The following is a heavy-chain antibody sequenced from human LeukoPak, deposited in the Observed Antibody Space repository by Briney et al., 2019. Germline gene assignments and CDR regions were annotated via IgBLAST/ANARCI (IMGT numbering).Heavy chain of an antibody. D-gene: IGHD3-3*01. V-gene: IGHV2-5*01. CDR3: ARITVFRMGY. J-gene: IGHJ4*02. Sequence: SGHTLAKPTQTLALTCTFSGYPHTTSGVGVSWILQPPRKNLERQALICWYDDERFSPSLKTRLTIPKYTSTNHVVLTIASLHPLDTGTYYCARITVFRMGYWGEGMLLTVPS. CDR1: GYPHTTSGVG. CDR2: ICWYDDE.